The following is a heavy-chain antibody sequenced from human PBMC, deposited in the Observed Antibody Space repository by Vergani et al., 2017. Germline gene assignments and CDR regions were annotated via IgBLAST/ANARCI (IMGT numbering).Heavy chain of an antibody. D-gene: IGHD3-10*01. CDR2: ISSGGGDI. Sequence: EVQLLESGGGLVQPGGSRRLSCAGAGFTFDTYTMASVRQAPGKGLEWVATISSGGGDIFYADSVKGRFTISRDNSKHTLFLQMNSLKDEDTAVYYCTTAWGLYYLHGEYFQYWGRGTLVSVSS. CDR1: GFTFDTYT. V-gene: IGHV3-23*01. CDR3: TTAWGLYYLHGEYFQY. J-gene: IGHJ1*01.